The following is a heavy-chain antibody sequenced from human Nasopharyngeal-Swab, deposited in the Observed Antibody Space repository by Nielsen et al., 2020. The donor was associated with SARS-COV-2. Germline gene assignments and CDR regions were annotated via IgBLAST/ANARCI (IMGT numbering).Heavy chain of an antibody. V-gene: IGHV1-69*13. D-gene: IGHD3-16*01. CDR1: GGTFNNYG. Sequence: SVKVSCKASGGTFNNYGISWVRQAPGQGLEWMGGIIPSFGTANHALKFQGGVTITADESTRTAYMELSSLRSEDTAVYYCARGGSSLGANLEDPWGQGTLVIVSS. CDR3: ARGGSSLGANLEDP. J-gene: IGHJ5*02. CDR2: IIPSFGTA.